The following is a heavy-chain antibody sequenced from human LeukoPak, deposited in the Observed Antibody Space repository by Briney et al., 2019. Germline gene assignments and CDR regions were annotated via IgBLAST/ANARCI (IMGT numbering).Heavy chain of an antibody. J-gene: IGHJ4*02. Sequence: ASVKVSCKASGYTFTSYAINWVRQAPGQGLEWMGWISAYNGNTHYAQNLQGRVTMTTDTSTSTAYMELKSMRSDDTAVYYCARIDYYGSGSRLALDYWGQGTLVTVSS. CDR3: ARIDYYGSGSRLALDY. CDR2: ISAYNGNT. V-gene: IGHV1-18*01. CDR1: GYTFTSYA. D-gene: IGHD3-10*01.